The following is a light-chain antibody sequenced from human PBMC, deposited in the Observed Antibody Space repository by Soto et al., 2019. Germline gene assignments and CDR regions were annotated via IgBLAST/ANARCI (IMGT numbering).Light chain of an antibody. Sequence: QSALTQPRSVSGSPGQSVTISCTGTSSDVGGYNYVSWYQQHPGKAPKLMIYDVSKRPSGVPDRFSGSKSGNTASLTISGLRIEDEADYYCCSYAGSYTFYVFGTGTKLTVL. CDR1: SSDVGGYNY. CDR2: DVS. J-gene: IGLJ1*01. V-gene: IGLV2-11*01. CDR3: CSYAGSYTFYV.